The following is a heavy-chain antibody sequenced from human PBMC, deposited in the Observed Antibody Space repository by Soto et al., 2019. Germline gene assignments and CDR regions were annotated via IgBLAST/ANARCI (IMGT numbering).Heavy chain of an antibody. CDR2: IDWDDDK. CDR1: GFSLSTSGMC. D-gene: IGHD6-13*01. Sequence: SGPTLVNPIQTLTLTCTFSGFSLSTSGMCVSWIRQPPGKALEWLALIDWDDDKYYSTSLKTRLTISKDTSKNQVVLTMTNMDPVDTATYYCARIRSSSRYYYYYGMDVWGQGTTVTVS. J-gene: IGHJ6*02. V-gene: IGHV2-70*01. CDR3: ARIRSSSRYYYYYGMDV.